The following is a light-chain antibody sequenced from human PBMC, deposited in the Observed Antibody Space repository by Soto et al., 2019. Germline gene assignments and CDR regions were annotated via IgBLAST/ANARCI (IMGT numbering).Light chain of an antibody. Sequence: EIVLTQSPGTLSLSPGERATLSCRASQSVSSNYLAWYQQKPGQAPRLLIYGASSRATGIPDRFSGSGSGTGFTLTISRLESEDFAVYYCQQYGGSPRVTFGGGTKVEIK. J-gene: IGKJ4*01. CDR3: QQYGGSPRVT. CDR1: QSVSSNY. CDR2: GAS. V-gene: IGKV3-20*01.